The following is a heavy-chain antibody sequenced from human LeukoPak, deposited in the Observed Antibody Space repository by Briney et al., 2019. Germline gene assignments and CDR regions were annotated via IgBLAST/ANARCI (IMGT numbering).Heavy chain of an antibody. CDR1: GFTFSSYG. CDR2: IWYDGSNK. J-gene: IGHJ4*02. V-gene: IGHV3-33*01. Sequence: GGSLRLSCAASGFTFSSYGMHWVRQAPGKGLEWVAVIWYDGSNKYYADSVKGRFTISRDNSKNTLYLQMNSLRAEDTAVYYCAREMKPTRHFDYWGQGTLVTVSS. D-gene: IGHD1-1*01. CDR3: AREMKPTRHFDY.